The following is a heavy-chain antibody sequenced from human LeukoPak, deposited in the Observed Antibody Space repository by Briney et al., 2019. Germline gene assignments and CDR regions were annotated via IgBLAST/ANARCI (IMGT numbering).Heavy chain of an antibody. CDR3: ARATAVAGTDS. Sequence: GRTLRLSCAASGFTFSSYGMSWVRQAPGKGLEWVSAISGSGGSTYYADSVKGRFTISRENAKTTLYLQMNSLSVEDTAVYYCARATAVAGTDSWGQGTLVTVSS. CDR2: ISGSGGST. J-gene: IGHJ4*02. V-gene: IGHV3-23*01. CDR1: GFTFSSYG. D-gene: IGHD6-19*01.